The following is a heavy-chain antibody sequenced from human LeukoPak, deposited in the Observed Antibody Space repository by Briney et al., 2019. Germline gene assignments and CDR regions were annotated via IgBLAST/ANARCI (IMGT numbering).Heavy chain of an antibody. V-gene: IGHV4-30-4*01. CDR3: ARVPLGIAAVATGS. Sequence: SQTLSLTCTVSGGSISSGDYYWSWIRQPPGKGLEWIGYIYYSGSTYYNPSLKSRVTISVDTSKNQFSLKLSSVTAADTAVYYCARVPLGIAAVATGSWGQGTLVTVSS. J-gene: IGHJ5*02. CDR2: IYYSGST. D-gene: IGHD6-13*01. CDR1: GGSISSGDYY.